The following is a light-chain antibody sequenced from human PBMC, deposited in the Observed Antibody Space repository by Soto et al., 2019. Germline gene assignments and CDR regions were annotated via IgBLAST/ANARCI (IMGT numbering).Light chain of an antibody. CDR3: SSYTTNSTPV. J-gene: IGLJ1*01. V-gene: IGLV2-11*01. Sequence: QSVLTQPRSVSGSPGQSVTISCTGTSSDVGGYNYVSWYQQHPGKAPKLMIYDVSKRPSGVPDRFSGSKSGNTASLTISGLQAEDEADYYCSSYTTNSTPVFGTGTKVTVL. CDR1: SSDVGGYNY. CDR2: DVS.